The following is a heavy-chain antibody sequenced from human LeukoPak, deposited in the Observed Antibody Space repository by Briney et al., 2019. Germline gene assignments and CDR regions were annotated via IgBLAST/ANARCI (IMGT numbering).Heavy chain of an antibody. CDR2: IYYSGST. J-gene: IGHJ5*02. Sequence: SETLSLTCAVSGGSISSYYWSWIRQPPGKGLEWIGYIYYSGSTNYNPSLKSRVTISVDTSENQFSLKLSSVTAADTAVYYCARAGYSSSWYNWFDPWGQGTLVTVSS. V-gene: IGHV4-59*01. D-gene: IGHD6-13*01. CDR3: ARAGYSSSWYNWFDP. CDR1: GGSISSYY.